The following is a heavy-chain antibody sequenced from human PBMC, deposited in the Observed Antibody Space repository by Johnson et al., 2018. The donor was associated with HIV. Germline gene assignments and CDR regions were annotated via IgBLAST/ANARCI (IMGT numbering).Heavy chain of an antibody. J-gene: IGHJ3*02. Sequence: VRRVESGGGLGKPGASLRLSCAASGFTFSNAWMSWVRQAPGKGLEWVSVIYSVCSTYSADSVNVRFTISRDNSKNTLYLQMNSLRAEDTAVYSCVRGGYYYDQAGAFDIWGQGTMVTVSS. CDR3: VRGGYYYDQAGAFDI. V-gene: IGHV3-66*02. CDR2: IYSVCST. D-gene: IGHD3-22*01. CDR1: GFTFSNAW.